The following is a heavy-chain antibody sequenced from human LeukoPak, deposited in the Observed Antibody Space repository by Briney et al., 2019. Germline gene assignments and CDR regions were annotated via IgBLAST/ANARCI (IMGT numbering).Heavy chain of an antibody. Sequence: GGSLRLSCAASGFTFSSYAMHWVRQAPGKGLEWVAVISYDGSNKYYADSVKGRFTISRDNSKNTLYLQMNSLRAEDTAVYYCAKTNWNYEIDDAFDIWGQGTMVTVSS. CDR3: AKTNWNYEIDDAFDI. CDR2: ISYDGSNK. J-gene: IGHJ3*02. D-gene: IGHD1-7*01. V-gene: IGHV3-30*18. CDR1: GFTFSSYA.